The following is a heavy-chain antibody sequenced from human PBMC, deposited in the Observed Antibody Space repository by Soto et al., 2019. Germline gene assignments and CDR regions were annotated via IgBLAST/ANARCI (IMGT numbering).Heavy chain of an antibody. CDR1: GYTLSNYH. CDR3: ARDFGSYWFDY. J-gene: IGHJ4*02. D-gene: IGHD3-10*01. V-gene: IGHV1-2*04. CDR2: INPNSGAT. Sequence: SPVKVSCKASGYTLSNYHIHWVRQAPGQGLEWMGWINPNSGATNYAQKFQGWVTMTRDTSISTAYMELSRLKSDDTAVYYCARDFGSYWFDYWGQGPLVTVSS.